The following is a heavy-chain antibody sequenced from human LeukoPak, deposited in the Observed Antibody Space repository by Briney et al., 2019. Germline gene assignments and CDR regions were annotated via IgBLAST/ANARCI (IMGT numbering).Heavy chain of an antibody. J-gene: IGHJ4*02. Sequence: GASVKVSCKASGYTFTSYYMHWVRQAPGQGLEWMGIINPSGGSTSYAQKFQGRVTMTRDMSTSTVYMELSSLGTEDTAVYYCAKDRWGAVASFDYWGQGTLVTVSS. CDR3: AKDRWGAVASFDY. V-gene: IGHV1-46*01. CDR2: INPSGGST. D-gene: IGHD6-19*01. CDR1: GYTFTSYY.